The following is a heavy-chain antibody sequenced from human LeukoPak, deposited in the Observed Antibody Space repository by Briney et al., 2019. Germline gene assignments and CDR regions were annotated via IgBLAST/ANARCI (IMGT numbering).Heavy chain of an antibody. V-gene: IGHV3-74*01. J-gene: IGHJ4*02. Sequence: GGSLRLSCAASGFTFSSYWMHWVRQAPGKGLVWVSRINSDGSSTSYADSVKGRFTISRDNAKNTLYLQMNSLRAEDTAVYYCARHDQWELRGFDYWGQGTLVTVSS. CDR1: GFTFSSYW. CDR3: ARHDQWELRGFDY. CDR2: INSDGSST. D-gene: IGHD1-26*01.